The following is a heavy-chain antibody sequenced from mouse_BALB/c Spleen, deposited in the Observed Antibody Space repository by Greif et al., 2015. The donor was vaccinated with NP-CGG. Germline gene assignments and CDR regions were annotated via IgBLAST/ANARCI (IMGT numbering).Heavy chain of an antibody. CDR2: ISDGGSYT. J-gene: IGHJ4*01. CDR3: ARGPDGYYGMDY. D-gene: IGHD2-3*01. V-gene: IGHV5-4*02. CDR1: GFTFSDYY. Sequence: EEQLKESGGGLVKPGGSLKLSCAASGFTFSDYYMYWVRQTPEKRLEWVATISDGGSYTYYPDSVKGRFTISRDNAKNNLYLQMSSLKSEDTAMYYCARGPDGYYGMDYWGQGTSVTVSS.